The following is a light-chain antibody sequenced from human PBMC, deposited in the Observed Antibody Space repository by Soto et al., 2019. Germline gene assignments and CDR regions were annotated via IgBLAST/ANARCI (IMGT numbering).Light chain of an antibody. J-gene: IGKJ5*01. V-gene: IGKV3-11*01. CDR1: QSISDT. CDR3: QQRRSWPPTIT. CDR2: DAS. Sequence: EIVIMESPATLSVCAGGRANLSCRASQSISDTLAWYQQKPGQAPRLLIHDASYRATDIPPRFSGSGSGTDFTLTISSLEPEDFAVYYCQQRRSWPPTITFGQGTRLEIK.